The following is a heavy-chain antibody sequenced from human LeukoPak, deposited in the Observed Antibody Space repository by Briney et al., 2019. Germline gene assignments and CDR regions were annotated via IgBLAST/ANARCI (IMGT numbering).Heavy chain of an antibody. CDR1: GFTFSDYY. V-gene: IGHV3-11*05. J-gene: IGHJ4*02. Sequence: GGSLRLSCAASGFTFSDYYMSWIRQAPGKGLEWVSYTSSSSSYTNYADSVKGRFTISRDNAKNSLYLQMNSLRAEDTAVYYCAREDATYYDILTGKDTFDYWGQGTLVTVSS. D-gene: IGHD3-9*01. CDR2: TSSSSSYT. CDR3: AREDATYYDILTGKDTFDY.